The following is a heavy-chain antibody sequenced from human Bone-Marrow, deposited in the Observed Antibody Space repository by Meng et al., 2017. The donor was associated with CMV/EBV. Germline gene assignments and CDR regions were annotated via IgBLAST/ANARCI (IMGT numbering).Heavy chain of an antibody. V-gene: IGHV1-18*01. Sequence: ASAKDSCKASGYTFTSYGISWVRQAPGQGLEWMGWISAYNGNTNYAQKLQGRVTMTTDTSTSTAYMELRSLRSDDTAVYYCAREGAWVATIDYYYYYGMDVWGQGTTVTVSS. J-gene: IGHJ6*01. D-gene: IGHD5-12*01. CDR2: ISAYNGNT. CDR1: GYTFTSYG. CDR3: AREGAWVATIDYYYYYGMDV.